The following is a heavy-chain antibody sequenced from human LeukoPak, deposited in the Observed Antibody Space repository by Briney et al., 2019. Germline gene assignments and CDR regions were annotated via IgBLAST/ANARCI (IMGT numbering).Heavy chain of an antibody. J-gene: IGHJ4*02. Sequence: GGSLRLSCAVSEFTVSSNHMSWVRQPPGKGLEWVSTIYTGGNTYFADSVKGRFTISRDNPKNTVYLQMNSLRAEDTAVYHCVREFSGSYYFDSWGQGALVTVSS. CDR2: IYTGGNT. CDR1: EFTVSSNH. D-gene: IGHD1-26*01. CDR3: VREFSGSYYFDS. V-gene: IGHV3-53*01.